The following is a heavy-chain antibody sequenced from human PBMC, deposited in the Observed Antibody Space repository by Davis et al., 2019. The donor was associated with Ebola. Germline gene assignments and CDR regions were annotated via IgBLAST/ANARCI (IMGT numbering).Heavy chain of an antibody. CDR3: ARGIPYCTGGVCYSLAGMDV. D-gene: IGHD2-8*02. CDR2: IKHDGSEK. Sequence: GASLNISCAASGFTFSSYWMSWVRQAPGKGLEWVANIKHDGSEKYYVDSVKGRFTVSRDNAKNSLYLQRNSLRAEDTAVYYCARGIPYCTGGVCYSLAGMDVWGQGTTVTVSS. J-gene: IGHJ6*02. CDR1: GFTFSSYW. V-gene: IGHV3-7*01.